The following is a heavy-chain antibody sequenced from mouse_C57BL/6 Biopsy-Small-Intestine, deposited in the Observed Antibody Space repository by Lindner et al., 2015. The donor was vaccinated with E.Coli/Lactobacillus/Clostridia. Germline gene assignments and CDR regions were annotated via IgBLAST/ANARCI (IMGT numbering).Heavy chain of an antibody. Sequence: VQLQESGPGMVKPSQSLSLTCTVTGYSITSGYDWHWIRHFPGNKLEWMGYISYSGSTNYNPSLKSRISITHDTSKNHFFLKLNSVTTEGTATYYCARGGFYYYGSSYYFDYWGQGTTLTVSS. CDR2: ISYSGST. D-gene: IGHD1-1*01. V-gene: IGHV3-1*01. CDR1: GYSITSGYD. J-gene: IGHJ2*01. CDR3: ARGGFYYYGSSYYFDY.